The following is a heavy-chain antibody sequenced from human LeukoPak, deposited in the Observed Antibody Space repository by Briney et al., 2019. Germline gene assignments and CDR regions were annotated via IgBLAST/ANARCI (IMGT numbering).Heavy chain of an antibody. Sequence: SETLSLTCTVSGGSISSGGYYWSWIRQHPGKGLEWIGYIYYSGSTYYNPSLKSRVTISVDTSKNQFSLKLSSVTAADTAVYYCARGDMVRGVIKIWDYWGQGTLVTVSS. V-gene: IGHV4-31*03. CDR2: IYYSGST. CDR1: GGSISSGGYY. D-gene: IGHD3-10*01. J-gene: IGHJ4*02. CDR3: ARGDMVRGVIKIWDY.